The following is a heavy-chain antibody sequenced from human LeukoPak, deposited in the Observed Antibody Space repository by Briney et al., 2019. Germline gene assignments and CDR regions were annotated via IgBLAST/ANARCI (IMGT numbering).Heavy chain of an antibody. CDR1: AFTFSSYS. D-gene: IGHD3-10*01. V-gene: IGHV3-21*01. J-gene: IGHJ6*03. CDR3: ARERGDPMGRGVIIKHKYYYYMDV. Sequence: PGGSLRLSCAASAFTFSSYSMNWVRQAPGKGLEWVSSISSSGSYIYYADSVKGRFTISRDNSKNTLYLQMNSLRAEDTAVYYCARERGDPMGRGVIIKHKYYYYMDVWGKGTTVTVSS. CDR2: ISSSGSYI.